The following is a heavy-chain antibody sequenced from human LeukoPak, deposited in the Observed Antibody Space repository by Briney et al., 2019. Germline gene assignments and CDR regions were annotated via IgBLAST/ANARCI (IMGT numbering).Heavy chain of an antibody. D-gene: IGHD6-13*01. J-gene: IGHJ4*02. CDR2: IYSDNT. CDR1: GFTFSSYG. Sequence: PGGSLRLSCAASGFTFSSYGMSWVRQAPGKGLEWVSFIYSDNTHYSDSVKGRFTISRDNSKNTLYLQMNSLRAEDTAVYYCATSSSWYSGLDYWGQGTLVTVSS. V-gene: IGHV3-53*01. CDR3: ATSSSWYSGLDY.